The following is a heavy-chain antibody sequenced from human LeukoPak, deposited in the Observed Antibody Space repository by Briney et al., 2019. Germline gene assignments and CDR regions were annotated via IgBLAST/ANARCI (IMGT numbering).Heavy chain of an antibody. J-gene: IGHJ4*02. CDR3: VRGYDVVAGYFHYFDY. D-gene: IGHD3-9*01. CDR2: MRCDGGDT. CDR1: GFTFSIYG. Sequence: GGSLRLSCAASGFTFSIYGMHWVRQAPGKGLEWVAAMRCDGGDTYSADSVKGLFIISRDNSKNTLYLQMNSLRAEDTAVYFCVRGYDVVAGYFHYFDYWGQGTLVTVSS. V-gene: IGHV3-33*01.